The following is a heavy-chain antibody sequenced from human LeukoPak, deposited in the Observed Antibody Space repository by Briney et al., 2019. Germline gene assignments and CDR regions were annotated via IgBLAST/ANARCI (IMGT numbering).Heavy chain of an antibody. Sequence: SETLSLTCTVYGGSFSGYYWSWIRQPPGKGLEWIGEINHSGSTNYNPSLKSRVTISVDTSKNQFSLKVSSVTAADTAVYYCARGGGSSSWCRSRYFDYWGQGTLVTVSS. CDR2: INHSGST. D-gene: IGHD6-13*01. V-gene: IGHV4-34*01. CDR3: ARGGGSSSWCRSRYFDY. CDR1: GGSFSGYY. J-gene: IGHJ4*02.